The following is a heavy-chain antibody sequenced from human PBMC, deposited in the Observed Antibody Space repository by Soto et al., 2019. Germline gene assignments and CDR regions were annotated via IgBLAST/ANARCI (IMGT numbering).Heavy chain of an antibody. Sequence: QVQLVQSGAEVKKPGSSVKVSCKASGGTFSSYAISWVRQAPGQGLEWMGGIIPIFGTANYAQKFQGRVTXTXDXSSXPAYMELSSLRSEDTAVYYCARHVPAAGYYYGMDVWGQGTTVTVSS. V-gene: IGHV1-69*05. CDR3: ARHVPAAGYYYGMDV. CDR1: GGTFSSYA. CDR2: IIPIFGTA. J-gene: IGHJ6*02. D-gene: IGHD2-2*01.